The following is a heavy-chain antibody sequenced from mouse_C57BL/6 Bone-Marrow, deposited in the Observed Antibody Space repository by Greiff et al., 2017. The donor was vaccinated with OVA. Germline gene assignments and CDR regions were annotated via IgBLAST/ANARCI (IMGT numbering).Heavy chain of an antibody. CDR3: AREVIYYDYDGYFDY. CDR2: IDPSDSYT. CDR1: GYTFTSYW. J-gene: IGHJ2*01. Sequence: VQLQQPGAELVMPGASVKLSCKASGYTFTSYWMHWVKQRPGQGLEWIGEIDPSDSYTNYNQKFKGKSTLTVDKSSSTAYMQLSSLTSEDSAVYYGAREVIYYDYDGYFDYWGQGTTLTVSS. D-gene: IGHD2-4*01. V-gene: IGHV1-69*01.